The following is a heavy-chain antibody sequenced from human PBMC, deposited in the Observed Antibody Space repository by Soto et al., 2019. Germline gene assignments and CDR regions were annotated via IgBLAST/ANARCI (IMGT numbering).Heavy chain of an antibody. D-gene: IGHD2-2*01. V-gene: IGHV5-10-1*01. Sequence: GESLKISCKGSGYSFTSHWISWVRQMPGKGLEWMGRIDPSDSYTNYSPSFQGHVTISADKSISTAYLQWSSLKASDTAMYYCARLKKDIVVVPAAYPPYYYGMDVWGQGTTVTVSS. CDR3: ARLKKDIVVVPAAYPPYYYGMDV. J-gene: IGHJ6*02. CDR1: GYSFTSHW. CDR2: IDPSDSYT.